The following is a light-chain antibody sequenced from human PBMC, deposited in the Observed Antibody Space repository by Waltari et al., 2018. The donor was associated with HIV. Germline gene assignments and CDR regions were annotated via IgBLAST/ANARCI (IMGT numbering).Light chain of an antibody. CDR2: KAS. CDR3: QQYNTFSFT. CDR1: HDIKSW. Sequence: DIQMIQSPSNLSASVGDAVTINCRASHDIKSWLAWYQHKPRQAPKLLSYKASTLESGVSSRFSGAGSGTNFTFTIASLQVDDIATYYCQQYNTFSFTFGPGTTV. V-gene: IGKV1-5*03. J-gene: IGKJ3*01.